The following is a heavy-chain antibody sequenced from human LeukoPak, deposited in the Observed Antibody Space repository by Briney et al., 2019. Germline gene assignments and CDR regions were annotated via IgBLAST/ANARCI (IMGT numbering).Heavy chain of an antibody. CDR3: ARDHAAGWELPLNWFDP. J-gene: IGHJ5*02. V-gene: IGHV1-18*01. Sequence: ASVKVSCKASGYTFTNYGINWVRQAPGQGLEWMGWISTYNGHTNYAQKLQGRVTMTTDTSTSTAYMELRSLRSDDTAVYYCARDHAAGWELPLNWFDPWGQGTLVTVS. CDR2: ISTYNGHT. CDR1: GYTFTNYG. D-gene: IGHD4-23*01.